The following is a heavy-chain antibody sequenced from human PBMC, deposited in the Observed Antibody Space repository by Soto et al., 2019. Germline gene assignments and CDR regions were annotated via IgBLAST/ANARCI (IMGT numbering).Heavy chain of an antibody. Sequence: QVQLQESGPGLVKPSETLSRTCTVSGGSISSYYWSWIRQPPGKGLEWIGSIYYRGSSNYNPSLKSRVTLSVDTSKNQCSLKLSSVTAADTAVYYDARQSKTQGAGAFAPWGQGTLVTVSS. CDR2: IYYRGSS. CDR3: ARQSKTQGAGAFAP. CDR1: GGSISSYY. J-gene: IGHJ5*02. D-gene: IGHD3-10*01. V-gene: IGHV4-59*08.